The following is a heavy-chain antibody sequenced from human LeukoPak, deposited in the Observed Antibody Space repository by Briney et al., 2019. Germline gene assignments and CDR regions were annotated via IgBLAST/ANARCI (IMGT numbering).Heavy chain of an antibody. V-gene: IGHV4-34*01. CDR2: INHSGST. J-gene: IGHJ6*03. CDR3: ARGRGGYYYYYYYMDV. Sequence: SETLSLTCAVYGGSFSGYYWSWIRQPPGKGLEWIGEINHSGSTNYNPSLKSRVTISVDTSKNQFSLKLSSVTAADTAVYYCARGRGGYYYYYYYMDVWGKGTTVTVSS. CDR1: GGSFSGYY.